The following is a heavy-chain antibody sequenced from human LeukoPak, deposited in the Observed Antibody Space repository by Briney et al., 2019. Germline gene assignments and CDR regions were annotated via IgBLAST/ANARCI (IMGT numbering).Heavy chain of an antibody. CDR2: IYYSGST. J-gene: IGHJ4*02. V-gene: IGHV4-39*01. CDR3: ARNYDSSGYYPTYFDY. CDR1: GGSISSSSYY. D-gene: IGHD3-22*01. Sequence: ASETLSLTCTVSGGSISSSSYYWAWIRQPPGKGLEWIGSIYYSGSTHYNPSLKSRVTISVDTSKNEFSLKLTSVTAADTAVYYCARNYDSSGYYPTYFDYWGQGTLVTVSS.